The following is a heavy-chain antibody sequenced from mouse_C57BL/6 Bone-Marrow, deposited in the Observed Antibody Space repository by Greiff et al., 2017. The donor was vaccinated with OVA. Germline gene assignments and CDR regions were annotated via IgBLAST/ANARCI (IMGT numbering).Heavy chain of an antibody. CDR3: ARFTAQAPLVPY. D-gene: IGHD3-2*02. Sequence: QVQLQQSGAELVKPGASVKLSCKASGYTFNGDWMQWVKQRPGQGLEWIGEIDPADGDTDYNQKFKGKATMTVDTSSSTAYMQLSCLTSEDSSGYYCARFTAQAPLVPYWGQGTLVTVSA. J-gene: IGHJ3*01. CDR2: IDPADGDT. CDR1: GYTFNGDW. V-gene: IGHV1-50*01.